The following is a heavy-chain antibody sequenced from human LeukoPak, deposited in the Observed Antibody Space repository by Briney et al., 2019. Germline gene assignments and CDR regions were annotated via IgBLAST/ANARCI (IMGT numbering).Heavy chain of an antibody. J-gene: IGHJ5*02. CDR2: INHGGST. D-gene: IGHD5-12*01. CDR3: ARRRWVATIRKNNWFDP. Sequence: SETLSLTCAVYGGSFSGYYWSWIRQPPGKGLEWIGEINHGGSTNYNPSLKSRVTISVDTSKNQFSLKLSSVTAADTAVYYCARRRWVATIRKNNWFDPWGQGTLVTVSS. CDR1: GGSFSGYY. V-gene: IGHV4-34*01.